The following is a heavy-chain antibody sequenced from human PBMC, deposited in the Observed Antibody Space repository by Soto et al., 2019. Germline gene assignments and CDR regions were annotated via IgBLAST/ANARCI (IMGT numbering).Heavy chain of an antibody. J-gene: IGHJ3*01. V-gene: IGHV1-8*01. CDR2: MNPNSGNT. Sequence: QVQLVQSGAEVKKPGASVKVSCKASGYTFTSYDINWVRQATGQGLEWMGWMNPNSGNTGHAQKFQGRVTMTRNTSIRTSYMGVSSLRPVDRAVYYSASGGHHRSWGQGTMVTVSS. CDR1: GYTFTSYD. CDR3: ASGGHHRS.